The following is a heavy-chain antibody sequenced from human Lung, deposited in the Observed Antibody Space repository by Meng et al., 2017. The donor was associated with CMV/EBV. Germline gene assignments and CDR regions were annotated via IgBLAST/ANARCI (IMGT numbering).Heavy chain of an antibody. Sequence: SETLSLTCTISGGSIRSYYWSWIRQPPGKGLEWIGHIHYSGSTNYNPSLESRVTVSADTSKNQFSLKLRSVTAADTALYSSEIRGSYDASARYCIDASDIWGQGTVVTVSS. CDR3: EIRGSYDASARYCIDASDI. D-gene: IGHD3-22*01. CDR1: GGSIRSYY. J-gene: IGHJ3*02. CDR2: IHYSGST. V-gene: IGHV4-59*01.